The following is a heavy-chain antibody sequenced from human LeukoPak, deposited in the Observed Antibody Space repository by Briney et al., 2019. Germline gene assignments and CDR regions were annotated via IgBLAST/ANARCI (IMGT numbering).Heavy chain of an antibody. CDR1: GFTFSDYY. V-gene: IGHV3-11*04. CDR2: ISSSGSTI. CDR3: ARDTLEYSNSPDAFDI. D-gene: IGHD4-11*01. Sequence: GGSLRLSCAASGFTFSDYYMSWIRQAPGKGLEWVSYISSSGSTIYYADSVKGRFTTSRDNANNSLYLQMDSLRDEDTAIYYCARDTLEYSNSPDAFDIWGQGTMVTVSS. J-gene: IGHJ3*02.